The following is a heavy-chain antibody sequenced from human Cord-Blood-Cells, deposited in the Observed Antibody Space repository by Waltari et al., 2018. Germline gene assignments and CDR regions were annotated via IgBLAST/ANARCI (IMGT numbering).Heavy chain of an antibody. J-gene: IGHJ3*02. V-gene: IGHV4-39*01. CDR3: ARHESYYDDAFDI. D-gene: IGHD3-3*01. CDR1: GGSISRSSYY. CDR2: IYYSGST. Sequence: QLQLQESGPGLVKPSETLSLTCTVPGGSISRSSYYWGWLRQPPGKGPEWIGSIYYSGSTYYNPSLKSRVTISVDTSKSQFSLKLSSVTAADTAVYYCARHESYYDDAFDIWGQGTMVTVSS.